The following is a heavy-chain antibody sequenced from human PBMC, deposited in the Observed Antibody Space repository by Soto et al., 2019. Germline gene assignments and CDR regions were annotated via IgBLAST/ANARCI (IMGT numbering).Heavy chain of an antibody. CDR1: GFTVSSNY. V-gene: IGHV3-53*04. J-gene: IGHJ6*02. CDR3: ASEVSTQYYGMDV. Sequence: EVQLVESGGGLVQPGGSLRLSCAASGFTVSSNYMSWVRQAPGKGLEWVSVIYSGGSTYYADSVKGRFTISRHNSKNTLYLQMNRLRAEDTAVYYCASEVSTQYYGMDVWGQGTTVTVSS. CDR2: IYSGGST. D-gene: IGHD3-3*02.